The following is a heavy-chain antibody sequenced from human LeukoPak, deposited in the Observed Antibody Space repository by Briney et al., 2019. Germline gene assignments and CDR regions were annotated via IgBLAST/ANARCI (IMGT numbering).Heavy chain of an antibody. CDR3: ARDNLPYCTNGVCPPVSKGGYYMDV. CDR1: GFTFSSYS. D-gene: IGHD2-8*01. Sequence: GGSLRLSCAASGFTFSSYSMNWVRQAPGKGLEWVSSISSSSSYIYYAGSVKGRFTISRDNAKNSLYLQMNSLRAEDTAVHYCARDNLPYCTNGVCPPVSKGGYYMDVWGKGTTVTVSS. V-gene: IGHV3-21*01. J-gene: IGHJ6*03. CDR2: ISSSSSYI.